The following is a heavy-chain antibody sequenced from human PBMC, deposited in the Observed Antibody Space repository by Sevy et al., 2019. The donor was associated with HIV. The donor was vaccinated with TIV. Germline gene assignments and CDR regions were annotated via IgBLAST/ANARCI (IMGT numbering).Heavy chain of an antibody. D-gene: IGHD3-3*01. Sequence: GGSLRLSCAASGFTFSSYAMHWVRQAPGKGLEWVAVISYDGSNKYYADSVKGQFTISRDNSKNTLYLRMNSLRAEDTAVYYCARDYDFWSGYAGGFDPWGQGTLVTVSS. CDR3: ARDYDFWSGYAGGFDP. V-gene: IGHV3-30-3*01. CDR1: GFTFSSYA. CDR2: ISYDGSNK. J-gene: IGHJ5*02.